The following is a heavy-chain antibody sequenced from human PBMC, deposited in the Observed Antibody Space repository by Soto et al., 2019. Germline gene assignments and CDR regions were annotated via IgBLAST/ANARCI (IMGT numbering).Heavy chain of an antibody. CDR1: ADTFTSYY. CDR2: INPNGGST. CDR3: AHRLGTVPRAYNWFDP. J-gene: IGHJ5*02. V-gene: IGHV1-46*01. D-gene: IGHD7-27*01. Sequence: ASVKVSCKAPADTFTSYYIHWVRQAPGHGLEWMGIINPNGGSTRFAQTFQGRITMTTDTSTSTVYMELRSLRSEDTATYYCAHRLGTVPRAYNWFDPWGQGTLVTVSS.